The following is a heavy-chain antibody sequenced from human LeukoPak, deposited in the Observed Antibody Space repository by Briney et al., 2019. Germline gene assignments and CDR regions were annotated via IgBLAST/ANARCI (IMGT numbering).Heavy chain of an antibody. Sequence: GGSLRLSCAASGFTFSSYSMNWVRQAPGKGLEWVSYISSSSSTIYYADSVKGRFTISRDNAKNSLYLQMNSLRAEDTAVYYCTNYGVYTGYYFMDVWGKGTTVTVSS. J-gene: IGHJ6*03. D-gene: IGHD4-17*01. V-gene: IGHV3-48*01. CDR1: GFTFSSYS. CDR3: TNYGVYTGYYFMDV. CDR2: ISSSSSTI.